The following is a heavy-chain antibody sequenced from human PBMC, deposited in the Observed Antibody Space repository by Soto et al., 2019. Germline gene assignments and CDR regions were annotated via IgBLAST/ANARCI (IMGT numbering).Heavy chain of an antibody. Sequence: LRLSCAASGFTFSSYGMHWVRQAPGKGLEWVAVISYDGSNKYYADSVKGRFTISRDNSKNTLYLQMNSLRAEDTAVYYCAKSRDIVATEDYWGQGTLVTVSS. CDR2: ISYDGSNK. CDR3: AKSRDIVATEDY. V-gene: IGHV3-30*18. D-gene: IGHD5-12*01. CDR1: GFTFSSYG. J-gene: IGHJ4*02.